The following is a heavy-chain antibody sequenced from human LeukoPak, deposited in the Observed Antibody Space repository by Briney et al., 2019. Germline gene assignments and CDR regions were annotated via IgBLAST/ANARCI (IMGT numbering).Heavy chain of an antibody. CDR3: ARDWHYAMEV. CDR1: GFTFSRTR. V-gene: IGHV3-74*01. CDR2: INSDGSST. Sequence: PGGSLRLSCAASGFTFSRTRMHWVRHAPGKGLVWVSRINSDGSSTTYADSVKGRFTISRENAKNTAYLQMNSLRGENTALYLCARDWHYAMEVWGQGTTVTVSS. J-gene: IGHJ6*02.